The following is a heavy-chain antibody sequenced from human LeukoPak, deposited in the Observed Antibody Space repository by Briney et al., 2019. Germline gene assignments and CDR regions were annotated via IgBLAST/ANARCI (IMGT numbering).Heavy chain of an antibody. CDR2: ISYDGSDK. J-gene: IGHJ4*02. D-gene: IGHD5-12*01. CDR3: AKDWGPYSGYDSFDY. V-gene: IGHV3-30*18. CDR1: GFTFSSYG. Sequence: GRSLRLSCAASGFTFSSYGMHWVRQAPGKGLEWVAVISYDGSDKYYADSVKGRFTISRDNSKNTLYLQMNSLRAEDTAVYYCAKDWGPYSGYDSFDYWGQGTLVTVSS.